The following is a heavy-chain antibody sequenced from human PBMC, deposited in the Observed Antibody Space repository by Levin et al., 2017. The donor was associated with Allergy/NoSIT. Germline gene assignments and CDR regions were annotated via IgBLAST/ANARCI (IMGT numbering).Heavy chain of an antibody. CDR3: ARDINYDYVWGSYSDAFDS. Sequence: GESLKISCAASGFTFSSYAMHWVRQAPGKGLEWVAVISYDGSNKYYADSVKGRFTISRDNSKNTLYLQMNSLRAEDTAVYYCARDINYDYVWGSYSDAFDSWGQGTMVTVSS. CDR2: ISYDGSNK. D-gene: IGHD3-16*01. CDR1: GFTFSSYA. J-gene: IGHJ3*02. V-gene: IGHV3-30-3*01.